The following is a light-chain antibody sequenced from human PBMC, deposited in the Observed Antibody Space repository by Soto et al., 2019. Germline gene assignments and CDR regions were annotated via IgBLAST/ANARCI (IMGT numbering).Light chain of an antibody. CDR2: GAT. J-gene: IGKJ1*01. CDR1: QNFGSSY. V-gene: IGKV3-15*01. Sequence: PGERATLSCRASQNFGSSYLAWYQQKPGQAPRLLIHGATTRATGIPARFSGSGSGTEFTLTISSLQSEDFAVYYCQQYNNWPRTFGQGTKVDIK. CDR3: QQYNNWPRT.